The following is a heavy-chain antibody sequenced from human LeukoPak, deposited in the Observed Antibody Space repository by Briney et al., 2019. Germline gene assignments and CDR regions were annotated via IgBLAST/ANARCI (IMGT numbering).Heavy chain of an antibody. D-gene: IGHD3-16*01. J-gene: IGHJ4*02. CDR3: ARQGWGGGGGV. V-gene: IGHV4-59*08. CDR2: IYYRGTT. Sequence: SETLSLTCSVSGGSMSSYYWSWIRQSPGKGLEWIGYIYYRGTTDYNSSLKGRVTISLDTSRSQFSLKLTSVTAADTAVYYCARQGWGGGGGVWGQGSLVTVSS. CDR1: GGSMSSYY.